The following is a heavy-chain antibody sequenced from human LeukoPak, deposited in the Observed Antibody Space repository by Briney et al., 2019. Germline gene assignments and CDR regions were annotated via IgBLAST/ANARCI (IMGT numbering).Heavy chain of an antibody. D-gene: IGHD3-10*01. V-gene: IGHV5-51*01. J-gene: IGHJ3*02. CDR3: ARNYGSGTFDI. Sequence: GESLQISCQGSGSSFTSYWIGWVRQVPGKGLEWMGIIYPGDSDNRYSPSFQRQVTISADKSISTAYLQWSSLKASDTVKYYCARNYGSGTFDIWGQGTLVTVSS. CDR1: GSSFTSYW. CDR2: IYPGDSDN.